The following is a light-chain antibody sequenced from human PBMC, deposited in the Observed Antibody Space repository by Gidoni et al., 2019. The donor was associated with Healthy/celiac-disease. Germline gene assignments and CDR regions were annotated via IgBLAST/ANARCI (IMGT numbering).Light chain of an antibody. J-gene: IGKJ2*01. CDR1: QSVSSN. Sequence: EIVMTQSPATLSVSPGERATLSCRASQSVSSNLAWYQQKPGQAPRLLIYGASTRATGIPARLSGSGSGTEFTLTISSLQSEDFAVYYCQQYNNWPPYTFXQXTKLEIK. V-gene: IGKV3-15*01. CDR3: QQYNNWPPYT. CDR2: GAS.